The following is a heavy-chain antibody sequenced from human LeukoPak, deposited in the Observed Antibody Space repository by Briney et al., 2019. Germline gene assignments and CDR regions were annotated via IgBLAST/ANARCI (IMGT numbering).Heavy chain of an antibody. CDR3: ARDRRSSRYYFDY. CDR2: ISAYNGAT. V-gene: IGHV1-18*01. CDR1: GYTFTSYA. Sequence: ASVKVSCKASGYTFTSYAISWVRQAPGQGLEWMGWISAYNGATKYAQKLQGRVTVTTDTSTSTAYVELRSLRSDDTAVYYCARDRRSSRYYFDYWGQGTLVTVSS. J-gene: IGHJ4*02. D-gene: IGHD6-13*01.